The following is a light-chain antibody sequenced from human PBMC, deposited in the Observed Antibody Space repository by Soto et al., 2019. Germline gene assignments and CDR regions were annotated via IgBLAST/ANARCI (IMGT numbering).Light chain of an antibody. CDR3: ETWDSNTVV. CDR2: LEGSGSY. Sequence: QSVLTQSSSASASLGSSVKLTCTLSSGHSSYIIAWHQQQPGKAPRYLMKLEGSGSYNKGSRVPDRFSGSSSGADRYLTISNLQSEDEADYYCETWDSNTVVFGGGTKLTVL. CDR1: SGHSSYI. J-gene: IGLJ2*01. V-gene: IGLV4-60*03.